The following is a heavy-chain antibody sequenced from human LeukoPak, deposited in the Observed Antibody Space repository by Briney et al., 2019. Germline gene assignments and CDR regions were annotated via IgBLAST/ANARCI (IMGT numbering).Heavy chain of an antibody. CDR3: ARGKGYCSGGSCSLYYFDY. CDR1: GDSIASTIYY. D-gene: IGHD2-15*01. CDR2: INHSGST. V-gene: IGHV4-39*07. J-gene: IGHJ4*02. Sequence: ASETLSLTCSVSGDSIASTIYYWGWIRQPPGKGLEWIGEINHSGSTNYNPSLKSRVTISVDTSKNQFSLKLSSVTAADTAVYYCARGKGYCSGGSCSLYYFDYWGQGTLVTVSS.